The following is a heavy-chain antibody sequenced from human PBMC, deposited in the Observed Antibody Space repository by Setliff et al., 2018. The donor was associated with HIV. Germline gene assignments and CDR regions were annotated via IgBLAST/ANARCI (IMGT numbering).Heavy chain of an antibody. Sequence: SSETLSLTCAVSGYSISSGYYWGWIRQPPGKGLEWIGSIFHSAATNYNPSLKSRVTISIDTSKNQFSLKLTSVTAADTAVYYCARRGAYGNDYFDYWGPGILVTVSS. J-gene: IGHJ4*02. CDR2: IFHSAAT. CDR3: ARRGAYGNDYFDY. V-gene: IGHV4-38-2*01. CDR1: GYSISSGYY. D-gene: IGHD5-12*01.